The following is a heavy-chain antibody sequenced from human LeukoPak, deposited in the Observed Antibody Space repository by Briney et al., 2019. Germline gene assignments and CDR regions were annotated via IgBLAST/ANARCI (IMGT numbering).Heavy chain of an antibody. D-gene: IGHD3-10*01. CDR3: AKGADRFGEFDY. J-gene: IGHJ4*02. V-gene: IGHV3-21*04. CDR1: GFTFSSYS. Sequence: PGGSLRLSCAASGFTFSSYSMNWVRQAPGKGLEWVSSISSSSSYIYYADSVKGRFTISRDNAKNSLYLRMNSLRAEDTATYYCAKGADRFGEFDYWGQGTLVTVSS. CDR2: ISSSSSYI.